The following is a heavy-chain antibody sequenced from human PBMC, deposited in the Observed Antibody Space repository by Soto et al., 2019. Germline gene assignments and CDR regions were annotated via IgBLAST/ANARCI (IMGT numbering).Heavy chain of an antibody. D-gene: IGHD1-20*01. J-gene: IGHJ5*02. CDR2: TYYRSKGNN. V-gene: IGHV6-1*01. CDR1: GDSVSSNRAA. Sequence: SQTLSLTCAISGDSVSSNRAAWNWIRQSPSRGLEWRGRTYYRSKGNNDYAVSVKSRITINPDTSKNQFSLQLNSVTPEDTAVYYCARGRITGTTCSNWFDPWGQGTLVTVSS. CDR3: ARGRITGTTCSNWFDP.